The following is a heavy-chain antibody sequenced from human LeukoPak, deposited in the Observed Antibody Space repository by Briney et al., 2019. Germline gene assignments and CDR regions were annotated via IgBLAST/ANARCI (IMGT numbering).Heavy chain of an antibody. CDR1: GGSISSGSYY. CDR3: IVGAIPFDY. CDR2: IYYSGST. J-gene: IGHJ4*02. Sequence: PSETLSLTCTVSGGSISSGSYYWNWIRQPPGKGLEWIGSIYYSGSTYYNPSLKSRVTISVDTSKNQFSLKLSSVTAADTAVYYCIVGAIPFDYWGQGTLVTVSS. V-gene: IGHV4-39*01. D-gene: IGHD1-26*01.